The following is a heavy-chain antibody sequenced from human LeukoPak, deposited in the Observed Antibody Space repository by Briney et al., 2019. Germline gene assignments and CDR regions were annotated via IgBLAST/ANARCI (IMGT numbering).Heavy chain of an antibody. V-gene: IGHV3-48*01. CDR1: GFTLSTYW. J-gene: IGHJ6*02. CDR2: IGVGGRPT. D-gene: IGHD3-10*01. CDR3: AKNTWKSSDSGRGRMDV. Sequence: PGGSLRLSCAASGFTLSTYWMTWARQASGKGLEWISYIGVGGRPTDYADSVKARFTISRDDAQNSLYLQMNSLRAEDTAVYYCAKNTWKSSDSGRGRMDVWGQGTTVTVSS.